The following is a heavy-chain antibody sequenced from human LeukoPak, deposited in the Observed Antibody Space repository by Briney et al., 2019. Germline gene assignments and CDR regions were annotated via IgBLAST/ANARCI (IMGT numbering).Heavy chain of an antibody. D-gene: IGHD2-2*01. V-gene: IGHV3-53*01. CDR1: GFIFNNYA. J-gene: IGHJ3*02. CDR2: IYSGGST. Sequence: PGGSLRLSCAASGFIFNNYAMSWVRQAPGKGLEWVSVIYSGGSTYYADSVKGRFTISRDNSKNTLYLQMNSLTAEDTAVYYCARVGVVPAAIPDGFDIWGQGTMGIVSS. CDR3: ARVGVVPAAIPDGFDI.